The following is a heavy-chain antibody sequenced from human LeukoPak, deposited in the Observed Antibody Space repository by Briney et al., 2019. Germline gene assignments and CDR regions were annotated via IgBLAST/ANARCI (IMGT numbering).Heavy chain of an antibody. CDR2: SGDIT. CDR3: AKGLWFGELLSADYFDY. J-gene: IGHJ4*01. D-gene: IGHD3-10*01. V-gene: IGHV3-23*01. Sequence: SGDITYYADSVKGRFTISRDNSKNTLNLQMNSLRLEDTAVYHCAKGLWFGELLSADYFDYWGHGTLVTVSS.